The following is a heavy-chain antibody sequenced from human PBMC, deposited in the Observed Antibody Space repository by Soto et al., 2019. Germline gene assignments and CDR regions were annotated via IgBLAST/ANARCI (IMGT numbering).Heavy chain of an antibody. J-gene: IGHJ6*02. D-gene: IGHD3-16*01. CDR1: GYTFTTYG. CDR2: LSGYNGNT. Sequence: QVQLVQSGAEVRKPGASVKVSCKASGYTFTTYGISWVRQAPGQGLEWMGWLSGYNGNTKYAQKFQGRVTMTTDTYKITGNMDLRSQRSDDTAVYDCAREGEMPYYYYGLAGWGQGTTVNVSS. CDR3: AREGEMPYYYYGLAG. V-gene: IGHV1-18*01.